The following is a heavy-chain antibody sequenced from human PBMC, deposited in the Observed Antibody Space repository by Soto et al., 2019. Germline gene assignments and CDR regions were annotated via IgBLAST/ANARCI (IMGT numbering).Heavy chain of an antibody. J-gene: IGHJ6*02. D-gene: IGHD3-9*01. CDR1: GYTFTSYG. V-gene: IGHV1-18*01. CDR3: ARVDGYLYDILTGYYKDYYYYGMDV. Sequence: ASVKVSCKASGYTFTSYGISWVRQAPGQGLEWMGWISAYNGNTNYAQKLQGRVTMTTDTSTSTAYMELRSLRSDDTAVYYCARVDGYLYDILTGYYKDYYYYGMDVWGQGTTVTVSS. CDR2: ISAYNGNT.